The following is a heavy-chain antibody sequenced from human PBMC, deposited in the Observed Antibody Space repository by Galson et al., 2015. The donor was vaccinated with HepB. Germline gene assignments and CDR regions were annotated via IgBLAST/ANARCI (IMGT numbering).Heavy chain of an antibody. V-gene: IGHV4-30-2*01. CDR1: GGSISSGGYS. Sequence: TLSLTCAVSGGSISSGGYSWSWIRQPPGKGLEWIGYIYHSGSTYYNPSLKSRVTISVDRSKNQFSLKLSSVTAADTAVYYCARALVRRSWFDPWGQGTLVTVSS. J-gene: IGHJ5*02. CDR2: IYHSGST. CDR3: ARALVRRSWFDP. D-gene: IGHD6-6*01.